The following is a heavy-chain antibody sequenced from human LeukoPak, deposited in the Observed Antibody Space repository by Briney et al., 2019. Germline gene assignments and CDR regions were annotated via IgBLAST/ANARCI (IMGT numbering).Heavy chain of an antibody. CDR1: GGSFSGYY. CDR3: ARHHTGTWEWNDY. J-gene: IGHJ4*02. V-gene: IGHV4-34*01. D-gene: IGHD1-14*01. Sequence: PSETLSLTCAVYGGSFSGYYWSWIRQPPGKGLEWIGEINHSGSTNYNPSLKSRVTISVDTSKNQFSLKLSSVTAADTAVYYCARHHTGTWEWNDYWGQGTLVTVSS. CDR2: INHSGST.